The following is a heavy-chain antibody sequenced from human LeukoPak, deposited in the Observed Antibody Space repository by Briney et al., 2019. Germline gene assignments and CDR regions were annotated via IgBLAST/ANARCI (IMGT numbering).Heavy chain of an antibody. V-gene: IGHV3-23*01. CDR2: ISGPGTST. CDR3: AKPGGPGIAARGAFDL. CDR1: GFTFSNFA. Sequence: TGGSLRLSRAASGFTFSNFALNWVRQAPGKGLEWVSAISGPGTSTYYTDSVKGRFTLSRDNSKNTLYLQMNSLRVDDTAVYYCAKPGGPGIAARGAFDLWGQGTMVTVSS. D-gene: IGHD6-25*01. J-gene: IGHJ3*01.